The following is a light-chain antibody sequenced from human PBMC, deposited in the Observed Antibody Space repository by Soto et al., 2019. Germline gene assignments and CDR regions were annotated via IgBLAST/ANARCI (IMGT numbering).Light chain of an antibody. CDR1: SSDVGGYNY. V-gene: IGLV2-14*01. J-gene: IGLJ1*01. CDR3: CSFTTSSTYV. CDR2: DVT. Sequence: QSVLTQPASVSGSPGQSITISCTGTSSDVGGYNYVSWYQQYPGKAPKVMIYDVTNRPSGVSNRFSGSRSGNTASLIFSGLQAEDEADYYCCSFTTSSTYVFGTGTKVTVL.